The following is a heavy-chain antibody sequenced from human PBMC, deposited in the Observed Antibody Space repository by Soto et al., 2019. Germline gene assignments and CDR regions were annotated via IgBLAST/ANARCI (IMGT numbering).Heavy chain of an antibody. V-gene: IGHV3-23*01. CDR3: AKETNYDILTGYYNFWYFDL. Sequence: GGSLRLSCAASGFTFSSYAMSWVRQAPGKGLEWVSAISGSGGSTYYADSVKGRFTISRDNSKNTLYLQMNSLRAEDTAVYYCAKETNYDILTGYYNFWYFDLWGRGTLVTVSS. D-gene: IGHD3-9*01. CDR1: GFTFSSYA. CDR2: ISGSGGST. J-gene: IGHJ2*01.